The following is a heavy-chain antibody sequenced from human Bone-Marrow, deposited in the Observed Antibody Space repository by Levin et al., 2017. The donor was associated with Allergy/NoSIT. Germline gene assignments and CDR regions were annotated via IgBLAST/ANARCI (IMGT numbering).Heavy chain of an antibody. CDR1: GFTFSSYW. V-gene: IGHV3-7*04. J-gene: IGHJ4*02. D-gene: IGHD3-9*01. CDR3: ARDVGVLRYFDWLFPVDY. Sequence: PLASVKVSCAASGFTFSSYWMSWVRQAPGKGLEWVATIKQDGSEKYYVDSVKGRFTISRDNAKNSLYLQMNSLRAEDTAVYYCARDVGVLRYFDWLFPVDYWGQGTLVTVSS. CDR2: IKQDGSEK.